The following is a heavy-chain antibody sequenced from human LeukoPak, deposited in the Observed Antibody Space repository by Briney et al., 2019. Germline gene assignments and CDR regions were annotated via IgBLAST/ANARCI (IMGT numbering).Heavy chain of an antibody. J-gene: IGHJ5*02. D-gene: IGHD3-22*01. CDR2: ISSSSSYI. CDR1: GFTFSSYS. Sequence: GGSLRLSCAASGFTFSSYSMNWVRQAPGKGLEWVSSISSSSSYIYYADSVKGRFTISRDNAKNSLYLQMNSLRAEDTAVYYCARGYDSSGYPSWFDPWGQGTLVTVSS. CDR3: ARGYDSSGYPSWFDP. V-gene: IGHV3-21*01.